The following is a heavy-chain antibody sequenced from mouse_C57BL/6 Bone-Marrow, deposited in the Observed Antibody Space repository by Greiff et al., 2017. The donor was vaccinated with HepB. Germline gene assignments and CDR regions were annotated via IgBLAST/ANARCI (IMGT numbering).Heavy chain of an antibody. V-gene: IGHV3-6*01. CDR1: GYSITSGYY. CDR2: ISYDGSN. J-gene: IGHJ3*01. D-gene: IGHD1-1*01. Sequence: EVKLQESGPGLVKPSQSLSLTCSVTGYSITSGYYWNWIRQFPGNKLEWMGYISYDGSNNYNPSLKNRISITRDTSKNQFFLKLNSVTTEDTATYYCAREGPFTTGAWFAYWGQGTLVTVSA. CDR3: AREGPFTTGAWFAY.